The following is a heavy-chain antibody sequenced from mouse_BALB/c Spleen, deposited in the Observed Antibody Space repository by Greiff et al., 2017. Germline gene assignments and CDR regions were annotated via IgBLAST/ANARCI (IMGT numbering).Heavy chain of an antibody. CDR1: GFNIKDTY. CDR2: IDPANGNT. V-gene: IGHV14-3*02. D-gene: IGHD2-12*01. Sequence: VQLKESGAELLKPGASVKLSCTASGFNIKDTYMHWVKQRPEQGLEWIGRIDPANGNTKYDPKFQGKATITADTSSNTAYLQLSSLTSEDTAVYYCARSYYDYWGQGTTLTVSS. J-gene: IGHJ2*01. CDR3: ARSYYDY.